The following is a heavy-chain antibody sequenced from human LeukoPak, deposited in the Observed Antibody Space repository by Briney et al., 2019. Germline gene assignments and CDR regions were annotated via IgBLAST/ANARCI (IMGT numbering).Heavy chain of an antibody. Sequence: SGPTLVNPPQTRTLTCTFSGFSLSTSAVGVGWICHPPGKALEWLALIDWDGDKHYSPSLKSRLPITKNTSKNQVVLTMNNMDPVETATYYCAHSSEQWLPRYFDYWGQGTLVTVSS. V-gene: IGHV2-5*02. CDR2: IDWDGDK. D-gene: IGHD6-19*01. CDR3: AHSSEQWLPRYFDY. J-gene: IGHJ4*02. CDR1: GFSLSTSAVG.